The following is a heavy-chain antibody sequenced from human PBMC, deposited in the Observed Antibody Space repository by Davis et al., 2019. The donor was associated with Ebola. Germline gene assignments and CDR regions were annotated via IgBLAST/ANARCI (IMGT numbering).Heavy chain of an antibody. J-gene: IGHJ4*02. CDR1: GFTFSSYG. Sequence: GSLRLSCAASGFTFSSYGMHWVRQAPGKGLEWVAVIWYDGSNKYYADSVKGRFTISRDNSKNTLYLQMNSLRAEDTAVYYCARGYYDSSGSDYWGQGTLVTVSS. CDR2: IWYDGSNK. V-gene: IGHV3-33*01. CDR3: ARGYYDSSGSDY. D-gene: IGHD3-22*01.